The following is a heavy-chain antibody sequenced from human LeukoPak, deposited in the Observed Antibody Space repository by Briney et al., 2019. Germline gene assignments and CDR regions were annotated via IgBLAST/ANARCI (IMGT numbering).Heavy chain of an antibody. CDR3: ARHRSDIVVVPAAADY. CDR2: NYYSGST. J-gene: IGHJ4*02. V-gene: IGHV4-59*08. CDR1: GGSISRYY. Sequence: PSETLSLTCTVSGGSISRYYWSWIRQPPGKGLEWIGYNYYSGSTNYNPSLKSRVTISVDTSKNQFSLKLSSVTAADTAVYYCARHRSDIVVVPAAADYWGQGTLVTVSS. D-gene: IGHD2-2*01.